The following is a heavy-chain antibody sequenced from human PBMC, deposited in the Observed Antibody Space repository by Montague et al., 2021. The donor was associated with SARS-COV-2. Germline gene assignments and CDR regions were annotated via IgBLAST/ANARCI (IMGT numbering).Heavy chain of an antibody. Sequence: SLRLSCAASGFTFDDYTMYWVRQAPGKGLEWVSLISWGGGRIYYADSVKGRLTISRDNSKNSLYLQMNSLRTEDAALYYCAKGLTLGSESMIYGVDVWGQGTTVTVSS. J-gene: IGHJ6*02. D-gene: IGHD3-10*01. CDR3: AKGLTLGSESMIYGVDV. CDR1: GFTFDDYT. CDR2: ISWGGGRI. V-gene: IGHV3-43*01.